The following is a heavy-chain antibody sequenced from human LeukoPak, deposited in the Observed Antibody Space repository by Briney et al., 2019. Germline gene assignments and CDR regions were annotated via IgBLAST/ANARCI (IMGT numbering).Heavy chain of an antibody. Sequence: GSLRLSCAASGFNFSSYSMNWVRQPPGKGLEWIGEINHSGSTNYNPSLKSRVTISVDTSKNQFSLKLSSVTAADTAVYYCARRDDIWGQGTMVTVSS. CDR1: GFNFSSYS. V-gene: IGHV4-34*01. CDR3: ARRDDI. J-gene: IGHJ3*02. CDR2: INHSGST.